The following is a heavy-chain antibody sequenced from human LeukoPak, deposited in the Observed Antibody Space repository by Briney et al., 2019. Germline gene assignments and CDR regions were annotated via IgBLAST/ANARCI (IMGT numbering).Heavy chain of an antibody. CDR3: AREIVAVVAAPPWFDP. J-gene: IGHJ5*02. D-gene: IGHD2-15*01. CDR1: GGSISGYY. V-gene: IGHV4-34*01. CDR2: INHSGST. Sequence: SETLSLTCAVYGGSISGYYWSWIRQPQGKGLEWIGEINHSGSTNYNPSLKSRVTISVDTSKNQFSLKLSSVTAADTAVYYCAREIVAVVAAPPWFDPWGQGTLVTVSS.